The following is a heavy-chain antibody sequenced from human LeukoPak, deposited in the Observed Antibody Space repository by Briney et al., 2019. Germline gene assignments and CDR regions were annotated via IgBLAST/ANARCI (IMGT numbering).Heavy chain of an antibody. Sequence: ASVKVSCKASGYTFTSFAMNWMRQAPGQGLEWMGWINTNTVNPTYAQGFPGWFVFSFDTSVSTAYLQISSLKAEDTSVYYCARDLFDPESAGYSSSWYEYWGQGTLVTVSS. V-gene: IGHV7-4-1*02. J-gene: IGHJ4*02. D-gene: IGHD6-13*01. CDR2: INTNTVNP. CDR3: ARDLFDPESAGYSSSWYEY. CDR1: GYTFTSFA.